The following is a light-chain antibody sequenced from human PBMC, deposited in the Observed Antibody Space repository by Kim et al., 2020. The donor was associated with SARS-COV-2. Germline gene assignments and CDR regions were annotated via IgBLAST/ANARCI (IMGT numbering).Light chain of an antibody. J-gene: IGLJ3*02. CDR1: SSDVGGDNY. CDR3: SSYTSSSTLV. V-gene: IGLV2-14*04. CDR2: DVS. Sequence: GQSNTISGTGTSSDVGGDNYVSWYQQHPGKAPKLMIYDVSKRPSGVSNRFSGSKSGNTASLTISGLQAEDEADYYCSSYTSSSTLVFGGGTQLTVL.